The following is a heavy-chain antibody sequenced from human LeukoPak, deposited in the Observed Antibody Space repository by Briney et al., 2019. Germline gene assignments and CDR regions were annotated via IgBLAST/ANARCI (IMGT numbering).Heavy chain of an antibody. V-gene: IGHV3-11*04. CDR3: ARDRGSSTPGGYYYYMDV. CDR1: GFTFSDYY. J-gene: IGHJ6*03. Sequence: PGGSLRLSCAASGFTFSDYYMSWIRQAPGKGLEWVSYISSSGSTIYYADSVKGRFTISRDNAKNSLYLQMNSLRAEDTAVFYCARDRGSSTPGGYYYYMDVWGKGTTVTVSS. D-gene: IGHD6-13*01. CDR2: ISSSGSTI.